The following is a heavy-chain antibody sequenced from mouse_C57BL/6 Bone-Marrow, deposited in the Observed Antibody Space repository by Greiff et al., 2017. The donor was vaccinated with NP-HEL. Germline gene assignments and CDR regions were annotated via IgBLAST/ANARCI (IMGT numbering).Heavy chain of an antibody. CDR2: IDPENGDT. CDR3: TTVGAARRFDY. CDR1: GFNIKDDY. D-gene: IGHD3-1*01. J-gene: IGHJ2*01. V-gene: IGHV14-4*01. Sequence: EVQLQQSGAELVRPGASVKLSCTASGFNIKDDYMHWVKQRPEQGLEWIGWIDPENGDTEYASKFQGKATITADTSSNTAYLQLSSLTSEDTAVYYCTTVGAARRFDYWGQGTTLTVSS.